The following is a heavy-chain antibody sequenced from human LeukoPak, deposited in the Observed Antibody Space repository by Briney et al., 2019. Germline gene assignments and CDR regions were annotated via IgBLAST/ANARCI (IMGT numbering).Heavy chain of an antibody. CDR2: IYHSGST. CDR3: ARDFPFNDFWSGSFDY. Sequence: SGTLSLTCAVSGGSISSGGYYWSWIRQPPGKGLEWIGYIYHSGSTYYNPSLKSRVTISVDRSKNQFSLKLSSVTAADTAVYYCARDFPFNDFWSGSFDYWGQGTLVTVSS. J-gene: IGHJ4*02. CDR1: GGSISSGGYY. D-gene: IGHD3-3*01. V-gene: IGHV4-30-2*01.